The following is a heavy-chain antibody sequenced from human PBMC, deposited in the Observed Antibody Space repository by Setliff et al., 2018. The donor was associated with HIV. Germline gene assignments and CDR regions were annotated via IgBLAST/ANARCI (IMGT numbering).Heavy chain of an antibody. CDR1: GDSISDTTYY. Sequence: PSETLSLTCSVSGDSISDTTYYWGWIRQPPGKGLEWIGRVYTSGSTNYNPSLKSRVTISVDTSKNQFSLKLRSVTAADTAVYYCAGCITGTTHWFDPWGQGTLVTVS. V-gene: IGHV4-61*05. D-gene: IGHD1-20*01. CDR2: VYTSGST. J-gene: IGHJ5*02. CDR3: AGCITGTTHWFDP.